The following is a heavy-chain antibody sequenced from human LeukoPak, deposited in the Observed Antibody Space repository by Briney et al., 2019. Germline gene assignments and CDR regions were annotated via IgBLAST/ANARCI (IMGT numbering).Heavy chain of an antibody. CDR3: ARGQRRHIDMAPSFDY. D-gene: IGHD5-24*01. CDR1: GFTVSSNY. Sequence: GGSLRLSCAASGFTVSSNYMSWVRQAPGKGLEWVSIIYSGGNTYYADSVKDRFTLSRDNSKNTLYLQMNSLRPEDTAVYSCARGQRRHIDMAPSFDYWGQGTLVTVSS. J-gene: IGHJ4*02. CDR2: IYSGGNT. V-gene: IGHV3-66*02.